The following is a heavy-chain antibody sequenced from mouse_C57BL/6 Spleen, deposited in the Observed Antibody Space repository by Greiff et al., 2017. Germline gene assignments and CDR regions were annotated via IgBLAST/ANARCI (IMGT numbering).Heavy chain of an antibody. V-gene: IGHV1-69*01. Sequence: QVQLQQPGAELVMPGASVKLSCKASGYTFTSYWMHWVKQRPGQGLEWIGEIDPSDSYTNYNQKFKGKSTLTVDKSSSTAYMQLSSLTSEYSAVYYCATVTTVVPFDVWGTGTTVTVSS. CDR2: IDPSDSYT. D-gene: IGHD1-1*01. J-gene: IGHJ1*03. CDR1: GYTFTSYW. CDR3: ATVTTVVPFDV.